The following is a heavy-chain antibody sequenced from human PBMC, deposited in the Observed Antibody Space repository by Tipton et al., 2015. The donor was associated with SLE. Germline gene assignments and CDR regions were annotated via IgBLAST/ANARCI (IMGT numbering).Heavy chain of an antibody. Sequence: TLSLTCTVSGGSISSYYWSWIRQPPGKGLEWIGYIYYSGSTNYNPSLKSRVTISVDTSKNQFSLNLTSVTAADTAVYYCARRKSSWTYYLDYWGQGTLVTVSS. CDR3: ARRKSSWTYYLDY. CDR2: IYYSGST. V-gene: IGHV4-59*08. J-gene: IGHJ4*02. CDR1: GGSISSYY. D-gene: IGHD6-13*01.